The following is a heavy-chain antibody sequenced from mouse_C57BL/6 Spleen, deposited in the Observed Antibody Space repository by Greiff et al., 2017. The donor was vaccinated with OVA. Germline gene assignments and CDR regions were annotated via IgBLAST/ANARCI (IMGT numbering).Heavy chain of an antibody. CDR1: GFTFSDYY. CDR2: INYDGSST. V-gene: IGHV5-16*01. Sequence: VQLKESEGGLVQPGSSMKLSCTASGFTFSDYYMAWVRQVPEKGLEWVANINYDGSSTYYLDSLKSRFIISRDNAKNILYLQMSSLKSEDTATYYCAREDYYGSSYGYFDYWGQGTTLTVSS. D-gene: IGHD1-1*01. CDR3: AREDYYGSSYGYFDY. J-gene: IGHJ2*01.